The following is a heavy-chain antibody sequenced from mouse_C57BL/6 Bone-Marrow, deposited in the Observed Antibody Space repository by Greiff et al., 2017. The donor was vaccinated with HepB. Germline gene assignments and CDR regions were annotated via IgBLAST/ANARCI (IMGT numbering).Heavy chain of an antibody. Sequence: VQLQQSGAELVKPGASVKFSCTASGFNIKDYYMHWVKQRTEQGLEWIGRIDPEDGETKYAPKFQGKATITADTSYNTAYLQLSSLTSEDTAVYYCARVTTVVADYFDYWGQGTTLTVSS. V-gene: IGHV14-2*01. D-gene: IGHD1-1*01. CDR1: GFNIKDYY. CDR2: IDPEDGET. J-gene: IGHJ2*01. CDR3: ARVTTVVADYFDY.